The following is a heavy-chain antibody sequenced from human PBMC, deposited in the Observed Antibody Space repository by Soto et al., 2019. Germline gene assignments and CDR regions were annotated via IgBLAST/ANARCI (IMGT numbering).Heavy chain of an antibody. CDR2: IIPIFGTA. D-gene: IGHD2-2*02. J-gene: IGHJ5*02. CDR1: GGTFSSYA. CDR3: AREDCSSTSCYRAGWFDP. Sequence: SVKVSCKASGGTFSSYAISWVRQAPGQGLEWMGGIIPIFGTANYAQKFQGRVTITADKSTSTAYMELSSLRSEDTAVYYCAREDCSSTSCYRAGWFDPWGQGTLVTVSS. V-gene: IGHV1-69*06.